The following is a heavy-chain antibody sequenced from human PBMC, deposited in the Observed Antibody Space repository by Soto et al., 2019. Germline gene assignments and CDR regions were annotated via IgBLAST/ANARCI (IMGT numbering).Heavy chain of an antibody. D-gene: IGHD6-19*01. J-gene: IGHJ6*02. Sequence: SGPTLVNPTQTLTLTCTFSGFSLSTSGMCVSWIRQPPGKALEWLALIDWDDDKYYSTSLKTRLTISKDTSKNQVVLTMTNMDPVDTATYYCARIRGSSGWGARWYYYGMDVWGQGTTVTVS. V-gene: IGHV2-70*01. CDR2: IDWDDDK. CDR3: ARIRGSSGWGARWYYYGMDV. CDR1: GFSLSTSGMC.